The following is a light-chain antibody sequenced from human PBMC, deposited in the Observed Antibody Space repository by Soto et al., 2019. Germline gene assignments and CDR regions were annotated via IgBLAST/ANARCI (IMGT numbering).Light chain of an antibody. CDR2: GAS. V-gene: IGKV3-20*01. CDR1: QSVDSAF. CDR3: QQYASSLT. J-gene: IGKJ1*01. Sequence: EIVLTQSPGSLPLSLGERATLSCRASQSVDSAFFAWYQQKPGQPPRLLMYGASRWATGIPDRFSGSGSGTDFTLTISRLDPEDFAVYYCQQYASSLTFGQGTKVEI.